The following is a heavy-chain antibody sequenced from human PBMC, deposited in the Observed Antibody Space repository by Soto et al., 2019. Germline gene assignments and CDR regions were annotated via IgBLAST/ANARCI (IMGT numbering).Heavy chain of an antibody. J-gene: IGHJ6*02. D-gene: IGHD3-22*01. Sequence: EVQLVESGGGLVQPGRSLRLSCAASGFIFNNYAMHWVRQPPGKGLEWVSGISWNSGNVGYADSVKGRFTISRDNAENSLYLQMNSLRPEDTALYYCAKDTGDSSGYYYFHYYGMDVWGQGTTVTVSS. V-gene: IGHV3-9*01. CDR1: GFIFNNYA. CDR3: AKDTGDSSGYYYFHYYGMDV. CDR2: ISWNSGNV.